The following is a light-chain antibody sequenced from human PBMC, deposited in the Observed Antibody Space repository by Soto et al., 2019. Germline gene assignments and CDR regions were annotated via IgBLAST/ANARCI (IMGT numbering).Light chain of an antibody. V-gene: IGKV1-16*01. CDR3: QHSDGSPQI. J-gene: IGKJ5*01. CDR1: QGISTF. Sequence: DIQMTQSPSSLSASVGDRVTITCRASQGISTFLAWFQQKPGKAPKTLLYAASSLHSVVPSRFSSSGSGTDFTLTIRSLQADDFAICYCQHSDGSPQIFGQGA. CDR2: AAS.